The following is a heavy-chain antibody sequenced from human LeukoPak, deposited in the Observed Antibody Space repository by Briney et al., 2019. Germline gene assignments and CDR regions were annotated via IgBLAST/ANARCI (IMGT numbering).Heavy chain of an antibody. Sequence: GGSLRLSCAASGFTLSSYWMHWVRQAPGKGLVWVSRISSDGNTASYADSVKGRFTITRDNAKNTLYLQMNSLRAEDTAVYYCARVGWSLYYFDYWGQGTLVAVSS. V-gene: IGHV3-74*01. CDR1: GFTLSSYW. D-gene: IGHD6-19*01. CDR2: ISSDGNTA. J-gene: IGHJ4*02. CDR3: ARVGWSLYYFDY.